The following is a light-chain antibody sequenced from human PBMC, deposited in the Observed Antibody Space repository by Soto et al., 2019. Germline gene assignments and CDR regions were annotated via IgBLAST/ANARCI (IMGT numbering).Light chain of an antibody. CDR2: KAS. CDR3: QQYNSYVYT. CDR1: QSISSW. J-gene: IGKJ2*01. Sequence: DIQMTQSPSTLSASVGDRVTITCRASQSISSWLAWYQQKPGKAPKLLIYKASSLESGVPSRFSGSGSGTEFTLTISSLQSDDFATYYCQQYNSYVYTFGQGTNLEIK. V-gene: IGKV1-5*03.